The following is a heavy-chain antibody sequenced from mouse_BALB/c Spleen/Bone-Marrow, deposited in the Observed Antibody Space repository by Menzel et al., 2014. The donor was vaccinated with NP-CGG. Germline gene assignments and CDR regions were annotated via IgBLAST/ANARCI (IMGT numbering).Heavy chain of an antibody. CDR3: VRKYGDY. J-gene: IGHJ2*01. CDR2: IYPGDGDT. CDR1: GYVFSSYW. D-gene: IGHD2-10*02. Sequence: QVQLKESGAELVRPGSSVKVSCKASGYVFSSYWMNWVKQRPGQGLEWIGQIYPGDGDTNYNGKFKGKATLTADKSSSTAYMQLSSLTSEDSAVYFCVRKYGDYWGQGTTLTVSS. V-gene: IGHV1-80*01.